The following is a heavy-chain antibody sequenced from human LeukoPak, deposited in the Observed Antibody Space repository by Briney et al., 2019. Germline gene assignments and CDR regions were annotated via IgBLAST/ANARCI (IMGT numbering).Heavy chain of an antibody. Sequence: SETLSLTCTASGDSISSGGYYWSWLRQPPGKGLEWIGYIYHSGSTYYNPSLKSRVTISVDRSRNQFSLQLSSVTAADTAVYFCAKEGSSWYDPWGQGTLVTVSS. J-gene: IGHJ5*02. CDR3: AKEGSSWYDP. D-gene: IGHD6-13*01. CDR1: GDSISSGGYY. V-gene: IGHV4-30-2*01. CDR2: IYHSGST.